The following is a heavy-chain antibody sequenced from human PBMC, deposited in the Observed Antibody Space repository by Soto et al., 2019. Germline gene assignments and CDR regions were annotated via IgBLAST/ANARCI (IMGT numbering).Heavy chain of an antibody. Sequence: EVQLVESGGGLVQPGGSLRLSCAASGFSFSNYDIHWVRQATGKGLEWVSGIGTAGDTYYAGSVKGRFTISRENAKNSLYLQMNSLRAGDTAVYYCARGALGFDPWGQRTLVAVSS. CDR1: GFSFSNYD. CDR3: ARGALGFDP. D-gene: IGHD6-6*01. V-gene: IGHV3-13*04. J-gene: IGHJ5*02. CDR2: IGTAGDT.